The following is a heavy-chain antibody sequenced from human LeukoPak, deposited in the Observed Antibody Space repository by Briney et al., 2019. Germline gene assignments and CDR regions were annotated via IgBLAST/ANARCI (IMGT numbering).Heavy chain of an antibody. CDR3: ARHRYQWLVLWFDP. Sequence: GSLRLSCAASGFTFSSYSMNWVRQAPGKGLEWIGSIYYSGSTYYNPSLKSRVTISVDTSKNQFSLKLSSVTAADTAVYYCARHRYQWLVLWFDPWGQGTLVTVSS. V-gene: IGHV4-39*01. CDR1: GFTFSSYSMN. D-gene: IGHD6-19*01. J-gene: IGHJ5*02. CDR2: IYYSGST.